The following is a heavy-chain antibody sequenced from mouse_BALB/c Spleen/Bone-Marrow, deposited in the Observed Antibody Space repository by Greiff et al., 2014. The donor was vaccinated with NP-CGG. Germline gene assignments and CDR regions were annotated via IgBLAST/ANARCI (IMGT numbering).Heavy chain of an antibody. D-gene: IGHD2-14*01. CDR2: IYPGSGNT. Sequence: QVQLQQSXAELARPGASVKLSCKASGYTFTDYYINWVKQRTGQGLEWIGEIYPGSGNTYYNEKFKGKATLTADKSSSTAYMQLSSLTSEDSAVYFCARSDYRYDPWFAYWGQGTLVTVSA. V-gene: IGHV1-77*01. J-gene: IGHJ3*01. CDR1: GYTFTDYY. CDR3: ARSDYRYDPWFAY.